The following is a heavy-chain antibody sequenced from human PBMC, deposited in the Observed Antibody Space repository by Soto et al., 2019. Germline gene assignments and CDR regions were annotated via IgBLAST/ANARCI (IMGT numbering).Heavy chain of an antibody. CDR3: AKDPPSERMQPDYGMDV. D-gene: IGHD6-13*01. CDR1: GFTFDSCV. Sequence: GGSLRLSCAASGFTFDSCVMSWVRQAPGKGLEWLSLISGSGRYTDYADSVKGRFTISRDNSKNTLYLEMNSLRVEDTALYYCAKDPPSERMQPDYGMDVWGLGTTVTAP. V-gene: IGHV3-23*01. CDR2: ISGSGRYT. J-gene: IGHJ6*02.